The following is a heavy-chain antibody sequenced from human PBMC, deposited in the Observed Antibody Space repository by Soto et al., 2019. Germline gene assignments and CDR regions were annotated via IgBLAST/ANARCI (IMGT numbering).Heavy chain of an antibody. CDR2: VNAGNGNT. J-gene: IGHJ6*02. CDR3: ARDLSGNFYYYYGMDV. Sequence: ASVKVSCKASGYTFTSYGISWVRQAPGQGLEWMGWVNAGNGNTKHSQNFQGRVTITRDTSASTAYMELSSLRSEDTAVYYCARDLSGNFYYYYGMDVWGQGTTVTVSS. D-gene: IGHD1-26*01. V-gene: IGHV1-18*01. CDR1: GYTFTSYG.